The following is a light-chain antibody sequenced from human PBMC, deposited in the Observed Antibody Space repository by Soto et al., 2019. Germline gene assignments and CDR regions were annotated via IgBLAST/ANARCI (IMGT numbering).Light chain of an antibody. CDR3: QHYNSYSWT. J-gene: IGKJ1*01. CDR1: QSIGIW. CDR2: DAS. V-gene: IGKV1-5*01. Sequence: DIQMTQSPSTLSASVGDRVTITCRASQSIGIWLAWYQQEPGTVPKVLIYDASRLESGVPPRFSGSGSGTEFTLTISSLQPADFATYYCQHYNSYSWTFGQGTKVDIK.